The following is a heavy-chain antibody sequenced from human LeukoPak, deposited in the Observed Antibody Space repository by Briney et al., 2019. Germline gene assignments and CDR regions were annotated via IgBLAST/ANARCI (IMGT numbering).Heavy chain of an antibody. CDR3: AKDREAYCGGDCDSRFDY. CDR2: INSDGSST. V-gene: IGHV3-74*01. D-gene: IGHD2-21*02. J-gene: IGHJ4*02. Sequence: SGGSLRLSCAASGFTFSSYWMHWVRQAPGKGLVWVSRINSDGSSTSYADSVKGRFTISRDNAKNTLYLQMNSLRAEDTAVYYCAKDREAYCGGDCDSRFDYWGQGTLVTVSS. CDR1: GFTFSSYW.